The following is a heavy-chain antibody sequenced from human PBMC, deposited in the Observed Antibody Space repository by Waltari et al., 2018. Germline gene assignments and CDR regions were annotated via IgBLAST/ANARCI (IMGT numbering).Heavy chain of an antibody. V-gene: IGHV1-69*01. D-gene: IGHD3-3*01. Sequence: QVQLMQSGAEMAKPGSAVKVSCKAYGGTFSNFAISWVRQAPGQGLEWVGGIISKFSLTTYAQKFQGRAAITADESTTTSYIDLNSLQSADTAVYYCVTAIFGVVYWGQGTPVTVSS. CDR3: VTAIFGVVY. CDR1: GGTFSNFA. CDR2: IISKFSLT. J-gene: IGHJ1*01.